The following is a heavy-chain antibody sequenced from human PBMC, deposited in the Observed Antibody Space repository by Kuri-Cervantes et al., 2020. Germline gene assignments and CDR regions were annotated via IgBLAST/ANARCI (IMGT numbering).Heavy chain of an antibody. CDR3: SRDLMATLGWFDP. CDR2: ISAYNGNT. J-gene: IGHJ5*02. D-gene: IGHD5-24*01. CDR1: GYTFTSYG. V-gene: IGHV1-18*01. Sequence: ASVKVSCKASGYTFTSYGISWVRQAPGQGLEWMGWISAYNGNTNYAQKFQGRVTMTRDTSISTAYMELSRLRSDDTAVYYCSRDLMATLGWFDPWGQGTLVTVSS.